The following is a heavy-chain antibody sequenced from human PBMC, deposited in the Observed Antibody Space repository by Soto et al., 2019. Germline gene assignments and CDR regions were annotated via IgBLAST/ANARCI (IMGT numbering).Heavy chain of an antibody. D-gene: IGHD6-19*01. V-gene: IGHV1-3*01. Sequence: QVQLVQSGAEVKKPGASVKVSCKASGYTFTSYTIHWVRQAPGQRLEWMGWINAGNGNTKYSQKFQDRVTITRDTSASTAYMELSSLRSEDTAVYYCARDLGGWPDYWGQGTLVTVSS. CDR3: ARDLGGWPDY. CDR1: GYTFTSYT. CDR2: INAGNGNT. J-gene: IGHJ4*02.